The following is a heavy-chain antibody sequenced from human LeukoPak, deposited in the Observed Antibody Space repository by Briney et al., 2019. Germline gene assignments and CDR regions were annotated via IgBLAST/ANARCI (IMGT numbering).Heavy chain of an antibody. J-gene: IGHJ6*03. CDR3: ARGGLLYYYYIDV. CDR2: ISTSSSYI. CDR1: GFPFSSYS. V-gene: IGHV3-21*01. D-gene: IGHD2-21*01. Sequence: PGGSLRLSCAASGFPFSSYSMNWVRQAPGKGLEWVSSISTSSSYIYYADSVKGRFTISRDNARNSLYLEMNSLRAEDTAVYYCARGGLLYYYYIDVWGKGTTVTISS.